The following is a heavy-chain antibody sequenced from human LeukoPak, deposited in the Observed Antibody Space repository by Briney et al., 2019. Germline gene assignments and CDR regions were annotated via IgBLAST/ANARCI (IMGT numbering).Heavy chain of an antibody. CDR2: IYYSGST. J-gene: IGHJ5*02. V-gene: IGHV4-39*01. D-gene: IGHD2-15*01. CDR1: GGSISTSPYY. CDR3: ARQPSLSYCSGGTCWFDP. Sequence: SETLSLTCSVSGGSISTSPYYWGWIRQPAGKGLEWIGSIYYSGSTYYNPSLKSRVTISVDTSKNQFSLKLRSVTAADTAVYFCARQPSLSYCSGGTCWFDPWGPGTLVTVSS.